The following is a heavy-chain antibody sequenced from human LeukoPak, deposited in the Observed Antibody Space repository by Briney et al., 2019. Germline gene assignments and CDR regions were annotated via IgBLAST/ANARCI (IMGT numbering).Heavy chain of an antibody. CDR3: ARDLKPGIAVAGRFDP. Sequence: SVKVSCKASGYTFTSYYMHWVRQAPGQGLEWMGGIIPIFGTANYAQKFQGRVTITADKSTSTAYMELSSLRSEDTAVYYCARDLKPGIAVAGRFDPWGQGTLVTVSS. D-gene: IGHD6-19*01. V-gene: IGHV1-69*06. J-gene: IGHJ5*02. CDR2: IIPIFGTA. CDR1: GYTFTSYY.